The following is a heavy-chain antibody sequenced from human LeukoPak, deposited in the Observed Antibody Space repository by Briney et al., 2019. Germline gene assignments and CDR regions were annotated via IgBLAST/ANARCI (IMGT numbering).Heavy chain of an antibody. CDR1: GGSISSSSW. CDR2: IYHSGTA. V-gene: IGHV4-4*02. CDR3: ARAPNWKHFDY. J-gene: IGHJ4*02. Sequence: PSETLSLTCAVSGGSISSSSWWSWVRQPPGKGLEWIGEIYHSGTANYNPSLKSRVTISVDKSKNQFSLKLSSVTAADTAVYYCARAPNWKHFDYWGQGTLVTVSS. D-gene: IGHD1-1*01.